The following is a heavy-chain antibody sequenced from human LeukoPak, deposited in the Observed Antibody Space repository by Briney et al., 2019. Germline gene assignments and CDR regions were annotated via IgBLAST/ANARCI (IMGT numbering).Heavy chain of an antibody. J-gene: IGHJ4*02. CDR1: GFTFSSYS. CDR2: ITTSSSYI. CDR3: ARKQDYGDYLQYFDY. Sequence: GGSLRLSCAASGFTFSSYSMNWVRQAPGKGLDWFSGITTSSSYIYYADSVKGRFTISRDNAKNSLYLQMNSLRAEDTAVYYCARKQDYGDYLQYFDYWGQGALVTVSS. D-gene: IGHD4-17*01. V-gene: IGHV3-21*01.